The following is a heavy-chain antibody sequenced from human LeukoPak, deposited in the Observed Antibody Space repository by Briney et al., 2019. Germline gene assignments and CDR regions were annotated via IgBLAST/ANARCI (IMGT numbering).Heavy chain of an antibody. CDR2: ISGSGGST. D-gene: IGHD3-10*01. Sequence: PGGSLRLSCAASGFTFSSYAMSWVRQAPGKGLEWVSAISGSGGSTYYADSVKGRFTISRDNSKNTLYLQMNSLRAEDTAVYFCAKGAPRSYYNDSWRRFDYWGQGTLVTVSS. J-gene: IGHJ4*02. CDR1: GFTFSSYA. CDR3: AKGAPRSYYNDSWRRFDY. V-gene: IGHV3-23*01.